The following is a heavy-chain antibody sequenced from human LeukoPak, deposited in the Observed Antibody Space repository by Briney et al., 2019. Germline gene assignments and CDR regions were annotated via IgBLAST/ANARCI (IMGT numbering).Heavy chain of an antibody. CDR1: GLTVRNNY. V-gene: IGHV3-53*01. CDR2: IYSDGST. Sequence: GGSLRLSCAASGLTVRNNYMSWVRQSPGKGLEWVSVIYSDGSTYYEDSVKGRFTISRDTSKNTLSLQMSSLRAEDTAVYYCARRAGAYSHPYDYWGQGTLVTVSS. CDR3: ARRAGAYSHPYDY. D-gene: IGHD4/OR15-4a*01. J-gene: IGHJ4*02.